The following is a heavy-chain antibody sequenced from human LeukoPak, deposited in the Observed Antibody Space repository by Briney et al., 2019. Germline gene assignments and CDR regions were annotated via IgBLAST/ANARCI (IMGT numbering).Heavy chain of an antibody. Sequence: GGSLRLSCAASGFTVSSNYMSWVRHAPGKGLEWVSVIYSGGSTYYADSVKGRFTISRDNSKNTLYLQMNSLRAEDTAVYYCARYYGSGSMGYYYGMDVWGKGTTVTVSS. CDR1: GFTVSSNY. D-gene: IGHD3-10*01. CDR2: IYSGGST. V-gene: IGHV3-53*01. J-gene: IGHJ6*04. CDR3: ARYYGSGSMGYYYGMDV.